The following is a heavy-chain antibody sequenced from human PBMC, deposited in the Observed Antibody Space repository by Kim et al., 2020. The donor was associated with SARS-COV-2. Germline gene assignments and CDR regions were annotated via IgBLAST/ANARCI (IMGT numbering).Heavy chain of an antibody. D-gene: IGHD2-2*03. V-gene: IGHV3-23*01. Sequence: GGSLRLSCTTSGFTFTGYAMSWVRQAPGKGLEWVSSIDGSDGTTYYVDSVKGRFTISRDNSKNTLYLQMSNLRADDADVYYCMKGGWGWIWDHWGQGTLVTVSS. CDR1: GFTFTGYA. J-gene: IGHJ4*02. CDR2: IDGSDGTT. CDR3: MKGGWGWIWDH.